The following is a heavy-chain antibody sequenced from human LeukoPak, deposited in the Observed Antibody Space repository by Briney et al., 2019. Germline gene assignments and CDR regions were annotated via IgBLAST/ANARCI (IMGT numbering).Heavy chain of an antibody. CDR1: GFTFSNYS. J-gene: IGHJ4*02. V-gene: IGHV3-48*04. D-gene: IGHD3-22*01. CDR3: ARDSSPSYGSSGYRPADFDY. Sequence: GGSLRLSCAASGFTFSNYSMNWVRQAPGKGLEWVSYISDSGGTIYYADSVKGRLTISRDNAKNSLYLQMDSLRVEDTAVYYCARDSSPSYGSSGYRPADFDYWGQGTLVSVSS. CDR2: ISDSGGTI.